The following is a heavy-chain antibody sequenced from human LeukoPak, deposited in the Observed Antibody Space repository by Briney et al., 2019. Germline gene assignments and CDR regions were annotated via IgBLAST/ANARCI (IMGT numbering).Heavy chain of an antibody. Sequence: GGSLRLSCAASGFTFSSYGMHWVRQAPGKGLEWVANIKQDGSEKYYVDSVKGRFTISRDNAKNSLYLQMNSLRAEDTAVYYCARENRCSSTSCPDPALYYYYGMDVWGQGTTVTVSS. CDR3: ARENRCSSTSCPDPALYYYYGMDV. D-gene: IGHD2-2*01. J-gene: IGHJ6*02. CDR1: GFTFSSYG. CDR2: IKQDGSEK. V-gene: IGHV3-7*01.